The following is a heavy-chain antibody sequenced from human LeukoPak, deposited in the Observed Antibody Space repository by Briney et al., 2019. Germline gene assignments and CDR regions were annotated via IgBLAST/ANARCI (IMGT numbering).Heavy chain of an antibody. Sequence: ASVKVSCKASGGTFSSYGLSWVRQAPGQGLEWMGWISGYNANTNYAQKFQGRVTLTTDTSTSTAYMELRSLRSDETAVYYCARAGADSAAYYYYAMDVWGQGTTVTVSS. CDR2: ISGYNANT. D-gene: IGHD2-15*01. CDR3: ARAGADSAAYYYYAMDV. CDR1: GGTFSSYG. V-gene: IGHV1-18*01. J-gene: IGHJ6*02.